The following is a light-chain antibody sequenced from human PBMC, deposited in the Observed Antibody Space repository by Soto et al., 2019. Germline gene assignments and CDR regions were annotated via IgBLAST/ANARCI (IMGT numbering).Light chain of an antibody. V-gene: IGKV3-20*01. CDR1: QTVSNTY. CDR2: GAS. CDR3: QQYGALPPT. Sequence: EIVLTQFPGALSLSPGERVTLSCRASQTVSNTYLAWYQQKSGQAPKFLIYGASNRATGIPDRFSGSGSGTYFPLTISRLEPEYFAVYYRQQYGALPPTFGGGTKVEIK. J-gene: IGKJ4*01.